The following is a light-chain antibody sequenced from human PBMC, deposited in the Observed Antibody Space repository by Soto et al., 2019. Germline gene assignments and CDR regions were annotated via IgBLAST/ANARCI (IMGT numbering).Light chain of an antibody. CDR3: NSYTSSNTRV. Sequence: QSALTQPASVSGSPGQSITISCTGTSSDVGGYSRVSWYQHHPGKAPKLMIYEVSDRPSGVSTRFSGSKSGNTASLTISGLQAEDEADYYCNSYTSSNTRVFGTGTKLTVL. CDR2: EVS. CDR1: SSDVGGYSR. V-gene: IGLV2-14*01. J-gene: IGLJ1*01.